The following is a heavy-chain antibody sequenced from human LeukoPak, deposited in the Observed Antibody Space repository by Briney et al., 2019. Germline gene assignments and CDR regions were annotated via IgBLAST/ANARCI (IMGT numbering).Heavy chain of an antibody. J-gene: IGHJ4*02. V-gene: IGHV3-21*04. D-gene: IGHD4-11*01. CDR1: GFTFSSYS. CDR3: AKENFMSSVTSFDY. Sequence: PGGSLRLSCAASGFTFSSYSMNWVRQAPGKGLEWVSSISSSSIYIYYADSVKGRFTISRDNSKNTLSLQMNSLRAEDTAVYYCAKENFMSSVTSFDYWGQGTLVTVSS. CDR2: ISSSSIYI.